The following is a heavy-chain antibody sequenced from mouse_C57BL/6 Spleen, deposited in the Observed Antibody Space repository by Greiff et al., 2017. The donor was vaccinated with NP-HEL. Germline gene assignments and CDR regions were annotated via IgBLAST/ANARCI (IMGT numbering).Heavy chain of an antibody. CDR3: ARERDYYGSSPSY. D-gene: IGHD1-1*01. J-gene: IGHJ2*01. CDR2: IHPNSGST. V-gene: IGHV1-64*01. CDR1: GYTFTSYW. Sequence: QVQLQQSGAELVKPGASVKVSCKASGYTFTSYWMHWVKQRPGQGLEWIGRIHPNSGSTNYNEKFKSKATLTVDKSSSTAYMQLSSLTSEDSAVYYCARERDYYGSSPSYWGQGTTLTVSS.